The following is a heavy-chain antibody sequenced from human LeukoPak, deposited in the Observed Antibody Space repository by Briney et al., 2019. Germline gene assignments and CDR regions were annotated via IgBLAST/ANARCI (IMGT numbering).Heavy chain of an antibody. V-gene: IGHV3-21*01. Sequence: GGSLRLSCVASGFTFSIYTMSWVRQAPGKGLEWVSSITSSSSSIYSADSVKGRLTISRDNAKNSLYLEMNSLRDEDTAVYYCARDQAFQNWFDPWGQGTLVTVSS. D-gene: IGHD2/OR15-2a*01. CDR2: ITSSSSSI. CDR1: GFTFSIYT. CDR3: ARDQAFQNWFDP. J-gene: IGHJ5*02.